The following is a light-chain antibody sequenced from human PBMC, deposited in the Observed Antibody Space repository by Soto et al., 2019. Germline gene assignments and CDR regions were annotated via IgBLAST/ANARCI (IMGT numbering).Light chain of an antibody. J-gene: IGKJ3*01. CDR2: AAS. CDR3: QQSYSTPLT. V-gene: IGKV1-39*01. Sequence: DLPMTQSPSSLSASVGDRVTITCRASQSISSYLNWYQQKPGKAPKLLIYAASRLQSGVPSRFSGSGSGTDFTLTISSLQPEDFATYYWQQSYSTPLTFGPGTKVDIK. CDR1: QSISSY.